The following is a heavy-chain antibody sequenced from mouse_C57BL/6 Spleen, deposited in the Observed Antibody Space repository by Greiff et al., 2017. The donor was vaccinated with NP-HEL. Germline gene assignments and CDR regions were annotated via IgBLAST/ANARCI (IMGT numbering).Heavy chain of an antibody. CDR1: GFSLTSYG. V-gene: IGHV2-3*01. Sequence: VKLVESGPGLVAPSQSLSITCTVSGFSLTSYGVSWVRQPPGKGLEWLGVIWGDGSTNYHLAPISRLSISKDNSKSQVFLKLNSLQTDDTATYYCAKPCDRDAMDYWGQGTSVTVSS. CDR3: AKPCDRDAMDY. CDR2: IWGDGST. J-gene: IGHJ4*01.